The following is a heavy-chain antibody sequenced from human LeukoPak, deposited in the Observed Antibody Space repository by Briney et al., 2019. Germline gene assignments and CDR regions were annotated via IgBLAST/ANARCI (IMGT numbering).Heavy chain of an antibody. V-gene: IGHV4-4*07. D-gene: IGHD6-13*01. J-gene: IGHJ5*02. CDR1: GGSISSYY. CDR2: IYTSGST. CDR3: AHEGGAGYSSSWYSVWFDP. Sequence: SETLSLTCTVSGGSISSYYWSWIRQPAGKGLEWIGRIYTSGSTNYNPSLKSRVTMSVDTSKNQFSLKLSSVTAADTAVYYCAHEGGAGYSSSWYSVWFDPWGQGTLVTVSS.